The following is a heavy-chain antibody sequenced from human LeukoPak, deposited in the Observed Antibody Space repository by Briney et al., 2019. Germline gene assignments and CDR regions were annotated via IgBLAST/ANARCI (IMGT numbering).Heavy chain of an antibody. Sequence: GGSLRLSCAASGFNFASRWMHWVRQVPGKGLVWVSRISSDGSDTTYADSVKGRFTISRDNVKKIVYLQMRSLRVEDTAVYYCPRQFEGKGSFDFWGQGTLVTVSS. D-gene: IGHD3-10*01. CDR3: PRQFEGKGSFDF. V-gene: IGHV3-74*01. J-gene: IGHJ5*01. CDR2: ISSDGSDT. CDR1: GFNFASRW.